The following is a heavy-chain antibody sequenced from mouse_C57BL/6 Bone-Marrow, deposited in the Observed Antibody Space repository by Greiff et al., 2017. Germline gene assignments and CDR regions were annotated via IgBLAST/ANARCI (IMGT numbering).Heavy chain of an antibody. D-gene: IGHD1-1*02. CDR1: GFTFSDYG. J-gene: IGHJ1*03. V-gene: IGHV5-17*01. CDR2: ISSGSSTI. Sequence: DVQLVESGGGLVKPGGSLKLSCAASGFTFSDYGMHWVRQAPEKGLEWVAYISSGSSTIYYADTVKGRFTISRDNAKNTLFLQMTSLRSEDTAMYYCARYGSSHLCWYFDVWGTGTTVTVSS. CDR3: ARYGSSHLCWYFDV.